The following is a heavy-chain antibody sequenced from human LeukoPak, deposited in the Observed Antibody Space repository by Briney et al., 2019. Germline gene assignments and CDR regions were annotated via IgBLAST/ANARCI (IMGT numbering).Heavy chain of an antibody. Sequence: TGGSLRLSCAASGFTFSSYAMSWVRRAPGKGLEWVANIKEDGSEKYYVDSVKGRFTISRDNARNSLYLQMNSLRAEDTAVYYCASGRQLGYWGQGTLVTVSS. CDR2: IKEDGSEK. D-gene: IGHD6-13*01. V-gene: IGHV3-7*01. J-gene: IGHJ4*02. CDR3: ASGRQLGY. CDR1: GFTFSSYA.